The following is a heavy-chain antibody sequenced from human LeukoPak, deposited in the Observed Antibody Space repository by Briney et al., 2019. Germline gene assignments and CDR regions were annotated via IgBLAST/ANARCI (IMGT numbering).Heavy chain of an antibody. J-gene: IGHJ6*01. Sequence: GGSLRLSCAASGFTFSSYTMNWVRQAPGKGLEWVSYISSSSSYIYYADSVKGRFTIFRDNAENSLYLQMNSLRAEDTAVYYCARGSEGYCSGGGCYYGMDVWGQGTTVTVSS. V-gene: IGHV3-21*01. CDR1: GFTFSSYT. CDR2: ISSSSSYI. CDR3: ARGSEGYCSGGGCYYGMDV. D-gene: IGHD2-15*01.